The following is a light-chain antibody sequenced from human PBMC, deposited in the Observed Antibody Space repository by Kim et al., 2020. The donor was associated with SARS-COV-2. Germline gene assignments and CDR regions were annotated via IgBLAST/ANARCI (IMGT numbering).Light chain of an antibody. CDR1: SSDVGDYNY. J-gene: IGLJ1*01. V-gene: IGLV2-14*03. Sequence: QSALTQPASVSGSPGQSITISCTGTSSDVGDYNYVSWYQQHPGKAPKLMIYDVTNRPSGVSNRFSGSKSGNTASLTISGLQVEDEADYYCSSYTTDNTYALGTGTKVTVL. CDR3: SSYTTDNTYA. CDR2: DVT.